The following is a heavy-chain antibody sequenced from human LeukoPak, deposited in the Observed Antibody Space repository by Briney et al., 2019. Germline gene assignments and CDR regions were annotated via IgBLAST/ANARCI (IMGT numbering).Heavy chain of an antibody. Sequence: GESLKISRKGSGYSINNYWIGWVRQMPGKGLEWMGIIYPADSDIRYSPSFQGQVTISADKSISTAYLQWSSLKASDTAMYYCARQEYCSGGSCYTWFDPWGQGTLVTVSS. J-gene: IGHJ5*02. D-gene: IGHD2-15*01. V-gene: IGHV5-51*01. CDR2: IYPADSDI. CDR3: ARQEYCSGGSCYTWFDP. CDR1: GYSINNYW.